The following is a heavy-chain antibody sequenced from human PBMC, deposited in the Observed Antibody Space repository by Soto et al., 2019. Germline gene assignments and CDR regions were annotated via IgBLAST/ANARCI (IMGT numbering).Heavy chain of an antibody. CDR1: GFTFSSYG. J-gene: IGHJ4*02. Sequence: QVQLVESGGGVVQPGRSLRLSCAASGFTFSSYGMHWVRQAPGKGLEWVAVISYDGSNKYYADSVKGRFTISRDNSKNTLYLQMDSLRAEATAVYYCAKIQAGTDDYNKLHDYWGQGTLVTVSS. CDR3: AKIQAGTDDYNKLHDY. CDR2: ISYDGSNK. D-gene: IGHD4-4*01. V-gene: IGHV3-30*18.